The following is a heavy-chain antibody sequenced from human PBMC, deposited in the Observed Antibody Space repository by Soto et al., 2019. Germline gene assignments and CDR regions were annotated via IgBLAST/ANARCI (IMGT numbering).Heavy chain of an antibody. CDR2: IKQDGSEK. D-gene: IGHD6-19*01. CDR3: AKPLQQCLLHGSPVDF. CDR1: GFTFSSYW. Sequence: GGSLRLFCAASGFTFSSYWMSWVRQAPGKGLEWVANIKQDGSEKYYVDSVKGRFTISRDNAKNSLYLQMNSLRVEDTAIYYCAKPLQQCLLHGSPVDFCGQGSTVPVSS. V-gene: IGHV3-7*03. J-gene: IGHJ6*02.